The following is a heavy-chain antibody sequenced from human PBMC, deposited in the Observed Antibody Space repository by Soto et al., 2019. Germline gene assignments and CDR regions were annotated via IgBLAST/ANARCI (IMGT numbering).Heavy chain of an antibody. CDR1: RGSNSSGGYS. D-gene: IGHD1-26*01. J-gene: IGHJ5*02. V-gene: IGHV4-30-2*01. CDR2: IYHSGST. Sequence: TLSLNCAVSRGSNSSGGYSRGWIRQPPGKGLEWIGYIYHSGSTYYNPSLKSRVTISVDRSKNQFSLKLSSVTAADTAVYYCARGDSGSYFPWGQGTLVTVSS. CDR3: ARGDSGSYFP.